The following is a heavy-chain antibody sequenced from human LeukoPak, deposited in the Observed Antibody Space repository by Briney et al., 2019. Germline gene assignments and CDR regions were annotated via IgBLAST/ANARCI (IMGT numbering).Heavy chain of an antibody. CDR2: IYYSGST. V-gene: IGHV4-31*03. D-gene: IGHD3-3*01. CDR3: ARGGAIFGVVSRLDP. J-gene: IGHJ5*02. Sequence: PSQTLSLTCTVSGGSISSGGYYWSWIRQHPGKGLEWIGYIYYSGSTYYNPSLKSRVTISVDTSKNQFSLKLSSVTAADTAVYYCARGGAIFGVVSRLDPWGQGTLVTVSP. CDR1: GGSISSGGYY.